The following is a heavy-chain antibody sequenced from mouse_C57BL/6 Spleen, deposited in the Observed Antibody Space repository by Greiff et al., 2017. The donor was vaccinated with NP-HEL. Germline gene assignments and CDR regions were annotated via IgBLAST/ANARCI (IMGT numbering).Heavy chain of an antibody. CDR1: GYTFTSYG. J-gene: IGHJ3*01. V-gene: IGHV1-81*01. CDR2: IYPRSGNT. Sequence: QVQLQQSGAELARPGASVKLSCKASGYTFTSYGISWVKQRTGQGLEWIGEIYPRSGNTYYNEKFKGKATLTADKSSSTAYMELRSLTSEDSAVYFCAREGASTMVTTTFAYWGQGTLVTVSA. CDR3: AREGASTMVTTTFAY. D-gene: IGHD2-2*01.